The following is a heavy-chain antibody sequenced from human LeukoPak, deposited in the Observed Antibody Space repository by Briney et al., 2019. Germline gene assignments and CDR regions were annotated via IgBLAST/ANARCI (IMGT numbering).Heavy chain of an antibody. V-gene: IGHV4-59*08. CDR3: ARHCIAAAGGWFDP. CDR1: GGSISSYY. J-gene: IGHJ5*02. Sequence: SETLSLTCTVSGGSISSYYWSWIRQPPGKGLEWIGYIYYSGSTNYNPSLKSRVTISVDTSKNQFSLKLSSVTAADTAVYYCARHCIAAAGGWFDPWGQGTLVTVSS. CDR2: IYYSGST. D-gene: IGHD6-13*01.